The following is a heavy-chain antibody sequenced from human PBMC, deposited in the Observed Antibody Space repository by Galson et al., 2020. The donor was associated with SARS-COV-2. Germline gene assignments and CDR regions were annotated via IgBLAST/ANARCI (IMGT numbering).Heavy chain of an antibody. D-gene: IGHD6-19*01. CDR2: IHSAGSST. J-gene: IGHJ4*02. V-gene: IGHV3-74*01. CDR3: ARVGTRSGWKYYFDY. Sequence: GGSLRLSCAAYGFTFSSSWMHWVRQAPGTGLVWLSRIHSAGSSTSYADSVKGRFTISRDNAKNTLYLQMNSLRAEDTAVYYCARVGTRSGWKYYFDYWGQGTLVTVSS. CDR1: GFTFSSSW.